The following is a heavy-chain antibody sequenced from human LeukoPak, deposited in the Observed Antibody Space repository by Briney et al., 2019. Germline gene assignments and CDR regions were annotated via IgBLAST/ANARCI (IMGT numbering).Heavy chain of an antibody. CDR1: GFTFSSYS. Sequence: GGSLRLSCAASGFTFSSYSMNWVRQAPGKGLEWVSSISSSGSYIYYADSVKGRFTISRDNAKNSLYLQMNSLRAEDTAVYYCAREFGDYGGNSGWFDPWGQGTLVTVSS. D-gene: IGHD4-23*01. CDR2: ISSSGSYI. CDR3: AREFGDYGGNSGWFDP. J-gene: IGHJ5*02. V-gene: IGHV3-21*01.